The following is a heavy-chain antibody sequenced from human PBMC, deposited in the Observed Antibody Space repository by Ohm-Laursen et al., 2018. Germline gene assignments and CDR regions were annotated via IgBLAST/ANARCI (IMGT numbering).Heavy chain of an antibody. D-gene: IGHD2-2*01. V-gene: IGHV4-39*01. J-gene: IGHJ4*02. Sequence: TLSLTCTVSGDSISSYWGWIRQPPGKGLEWIGTIYYGGTTFYNPSLKSRVTISVDTSKNQFSLKLNSVIAADTAVYFCARRHTSHFFDYWGQGTLVTVSS. CDR2: IYYGGTT. CDR3: ARRHTSHFFDY. CDR1: GDSISSY.